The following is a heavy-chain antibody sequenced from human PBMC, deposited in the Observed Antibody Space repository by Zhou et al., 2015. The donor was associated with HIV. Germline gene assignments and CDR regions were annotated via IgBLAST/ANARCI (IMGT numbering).Heavy chain of an antibody. Sequence: EVQLVESGGRLVQPGESLRLSCAASGFIFRNYWMHWVRQVPGKGLVWVSAITGYDSSTSYADSVKGRFTISRDNAKNTLYLQMNSLRAEDTAVYYCARDRSPAFRGWYLDLWGRGTLVTVFS. V-gene: IGHV3-74*01. CDR1: GFIFRNYW. CDR3: ARDRSPAFRGWYLDL. CDR2: ITGYDSST. J-gene: IGHJ2*01. D-gene: IGHD3-10*01.